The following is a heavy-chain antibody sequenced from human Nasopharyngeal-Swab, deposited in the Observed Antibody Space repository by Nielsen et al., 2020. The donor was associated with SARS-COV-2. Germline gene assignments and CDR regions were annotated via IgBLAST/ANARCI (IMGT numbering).Heavy chain of an antibody. CDR1: GFSFSIYW. CDR3: ARDSPWQELDY. D-gene: IGHD1-1*01. Sequence: GESLKISCAASGFSFSIYWMHWVRQPPVKGLVWVSGISSDESTTTYADSVKGRFTISRDNTKNTLYLQMNSLRAEDTAVYYCARDSPWQELDYWGQGTLVTVSS. V-gene: IGHV3-74*01. J-gene: IGHJ4*02. CDR2: ISSDESTT.